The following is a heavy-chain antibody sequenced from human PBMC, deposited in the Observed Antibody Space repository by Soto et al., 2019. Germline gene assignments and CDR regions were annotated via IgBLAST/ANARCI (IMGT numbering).Heavy chain of an antibody. Sequence: SETLSLTCAVSGGSISSGGYSWSWIRQPPGKGLEWIGYIYHSGSTYYNPSLKSRVTISVDRSKNQFSLKLSSVTAADTAVYYCARALGDYDFWSGSYYYYGMDVWGQGTTVTVSS. CDR1: GGSISSGGYS. CDR3: ARALGDYDFWSGSYYYYGMDV. J-gene: IGHJ6*02. CDR2: IYHSGST. V-gene: IGHV4-30-2*01. D-gene: IGHD3-3*01.